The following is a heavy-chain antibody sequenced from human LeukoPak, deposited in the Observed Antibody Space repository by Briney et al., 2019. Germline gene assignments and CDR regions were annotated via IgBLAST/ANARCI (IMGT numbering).Heavy chain of an antibody. CDR2: ISKSSRTI. D-gene: IGHD6-13*01. V-gene: IGHV3-48*01. CDR3: ARVYGSSFNFDY. CDR1: GFSFSTYS. J-gene: IGHJ4*02. Sequence: GGSLRLSCVASGFSFSTYSMNWVRQAPGKGPEWVSYISKSSRTIYYADSVKGRFTISRDDAKNSLYMQMNSLRAEDTAVYYCARVYGSSFNFDYWGQGTLVTVSS.